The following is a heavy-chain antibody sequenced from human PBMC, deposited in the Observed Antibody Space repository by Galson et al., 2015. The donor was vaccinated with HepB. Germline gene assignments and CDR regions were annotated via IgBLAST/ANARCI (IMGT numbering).Heavy chain of an antibody. D-gene: IGHD1-14*01. J-gene: IGHJ4*02. CDR1: GFIFSTYS. V-gene: IGHV3-21*06. CDR2: ITHTRGFM. CDR3: ARSGSTGQVDY. Sequence: SLRLSCAASGFIFSTYSMNWVRQAPGKGLERVASITHTRGFMYYADSLKGRFTISRDNAKNSLYLQVNSLTAADTAVYYCARSGSTGQVDYWGQGTLVTVSS.